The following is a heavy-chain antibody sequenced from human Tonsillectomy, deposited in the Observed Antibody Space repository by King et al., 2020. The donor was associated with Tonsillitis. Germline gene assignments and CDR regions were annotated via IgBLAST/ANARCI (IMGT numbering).Heavy chain of an antibody. Sequence: DVQLVESGGGLVPPGGSLRLSCAASGFTFSSYWMSWVRQAPGKGLEWVANIKQDGSEKYYVDSVKGRFTISRDNAKNSLYLQMNSLRAEDTAVYYCVRDLTVAHCSGGSCYGYGMDVWGQGTTVTVSS. CDR2: IKQDGSEK. CDR1: GFTFSSYW. CDR3: VRDLTVAHCSGGSCYGYGMDV. V-gene: IGHV3-7*01. D-gene: IGHD2-15*01. J-gene: IGHJ6*02.